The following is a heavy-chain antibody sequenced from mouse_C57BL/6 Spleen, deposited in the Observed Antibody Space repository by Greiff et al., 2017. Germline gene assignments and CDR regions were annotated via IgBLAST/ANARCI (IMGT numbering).Heavy chain of an antibody. V-gene: IGHV3-6*01. CDR2: ISYDGSN. Sequence: EVKLMESGPGLVKPSQSLSFTCSVTGYSITSGYYWNWIRQFPGNKLEWMGYISYDGSNNYNPSLKNRISITRDTSKNQFFLKLNSVTTEDTATYYCARDSSTTVVATGGAMDYWGQGTSVTVSS. J-gene: IGHJ4*01. D-gene: IGHD1-1*01. CDR3: ARDSSTTVVATGGAMDY. CDR1: GYSITSGYY.